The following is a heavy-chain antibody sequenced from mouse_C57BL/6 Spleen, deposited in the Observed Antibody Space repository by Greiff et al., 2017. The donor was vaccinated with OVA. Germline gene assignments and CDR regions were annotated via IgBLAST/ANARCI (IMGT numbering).Heavy chain of an antibody. V-gene: IGHV3-6*01. CDR3: ARDDYDYAYYFDY. Sequence: EVQLVESGPGLVKPSQSLSLTCSVTGYSITSGYYWNWIRQFPGNKLEWMGYISYDGSNNYNPSLKNRISITRDTSKNQFFLKLNSVTTEDTATYYCARDDYDYAYYFDYWGQGTTLTVSS. CDR1: GYSITSGYY. CDR2: ISYDGSN. D-gene: IGHD2-4*01. J-gene: IGHJ2*01.